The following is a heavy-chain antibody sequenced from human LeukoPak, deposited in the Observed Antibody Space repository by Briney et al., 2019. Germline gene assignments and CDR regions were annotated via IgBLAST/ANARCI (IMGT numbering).Heavy chain of an antibody. Sequence: GGSLRLSCAASGFTFSDYYMSWIRQAPGKGLEWVSYISSSGSTIYYADSVKGRFTISRDNAKNSLYLQMNSLRAEDTAVYYCARAAGYCSSTSCYTPGFWGQGTLVTASS. CDR3: ARAAGYCSSTSCYTPGF. V-gene: IGHV3-11*01. CDR1: GFTFSDYY. CDR2: ISSSGSTI. D-gene: IGHD2-2*02. J-gene: IGHJ4*02.